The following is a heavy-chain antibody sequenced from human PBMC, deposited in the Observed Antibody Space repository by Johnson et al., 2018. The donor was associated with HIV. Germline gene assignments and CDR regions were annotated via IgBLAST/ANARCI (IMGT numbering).Heavy chain of an antibody. CDR2: ISSSGSTI. J-gene: IGHJ3*02. Sequence: QEQLVESGGGLVQPGGSLRLSCAASGFTFSDSYMSWIRQAPGKGLEWVSYISSSGSTIYYADSVKGRFTISRDNAKNSLYLQMNSLRPEDTAVYYCARDHGWSRGWLFDAFDIWGQGTMVTVSS. CDR3: ARDHGWSRGWLFDAFDI. D-gene: IGHD6-19*01. CDR1: GFTFSDSY. V-gene: IGHV3-11*04.